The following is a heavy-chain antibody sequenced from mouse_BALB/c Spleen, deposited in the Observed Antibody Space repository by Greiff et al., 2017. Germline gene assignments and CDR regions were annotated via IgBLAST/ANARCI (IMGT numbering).Heavy chain of an antibody. Sequence: EVQRVESGGGLVKPGGSLKLSCAASGFTFSSYAMSWVRQTPEKRLEWVASISSGGSTYYPDSVKGRFTISRDNARNILYLQMSSLRSEDTAMYYCARGRYHYAMDYWGQGTSVTVSS. V-gene: IGHV5-6-5*01. CDR3: ARGRYHYAMDY. CDR2: ISSGGST. CDR1: GFTFSSYA. D-gene: IGHD1-1*01. J-gene: IGHJ4*01.